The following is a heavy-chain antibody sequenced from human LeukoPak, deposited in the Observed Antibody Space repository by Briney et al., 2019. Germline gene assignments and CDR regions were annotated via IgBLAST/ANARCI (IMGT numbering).Heavy chain of an antibody. CDR2: IYSGGST. J-gene: IGHJ4*02. V-gene: IGHV3-66*01. D-gene: IGHD3-9*01. CDR3: ARVWDHYDILTGYHGTYYFDY. Sequence: ETLSLTCTVSGGSISSSSYYWGWIRQPPGKGLEWVSVIYSGGSTYYADSVKGRFTISRDNSKNTLYLQMNSLRAEDTAVYYCARVWDHYDILTGYHGTYYFDYWGQGTLVTVSS. CDR1: GGSISSSSYY.